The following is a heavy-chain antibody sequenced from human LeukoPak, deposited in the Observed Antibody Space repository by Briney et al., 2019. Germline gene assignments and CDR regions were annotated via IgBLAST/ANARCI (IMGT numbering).Heavy chain of an antibody. Sequence: ASVKVSCKASGYTFTGYYMHWVRQAPGQGLEWMGRINPNSGGTNYAQKFQGRVTMTRDTSISTAYMELNSLRSDDTAVYYCARDWGGSYYYFDYWGQGTLVTVSS. CDR2: INPNSGGT. CDR1: GYTFTGYY. J-gene: IGHJ4*02. V-gene: IGHV1-2*06. D-gene: IGHD1-26*01. CDR3: ARDWGGSYYYFDY.